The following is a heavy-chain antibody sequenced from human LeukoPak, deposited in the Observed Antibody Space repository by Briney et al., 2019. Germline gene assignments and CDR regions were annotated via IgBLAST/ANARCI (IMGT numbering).Heavy chain of an antibody. J-gene: IGHJ6*02. CDR2: ISAYNGNT. Sequence: ASVKVSCKASGYTFTSYGISWVRQAPGQGLEWMGWISAYNGNTNYAQKLQGRVTMTTDTSTSTAYMELRSLRSDDTAVYYCARVQGTTGTQGGHYYYYGMDVWGQGTTVTVSS. CDR3: ARVQGTTGTQGGHYYYYGMDV. D-gene: IGHD1-1*01. CDR1: GYTFTSYG. V-gene: IGHV1-18*01.